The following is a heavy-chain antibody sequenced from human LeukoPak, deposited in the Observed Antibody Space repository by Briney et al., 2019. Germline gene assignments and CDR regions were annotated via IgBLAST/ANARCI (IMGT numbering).Heavy chain of an antibody. CDR2: ISGGGGST. J-gene: IGHJ4*02. Sequence: GGSLRLSCAASGFTFSSYAMNWVRQAPGKGLEWVSAISGGGGSTYYADSVKGRFTISRDNSKNTLDLQMNSLRAEDTAVYYCAKVKARATVRIAVAGYYFDYWGQGTLVTVSS. D-gene: IGHD6-19*01. CDR1: GFTFSSYA. CDR3: AKVKARATVRIAVAGYYFDY. V-gene: IGHV3-23*01.